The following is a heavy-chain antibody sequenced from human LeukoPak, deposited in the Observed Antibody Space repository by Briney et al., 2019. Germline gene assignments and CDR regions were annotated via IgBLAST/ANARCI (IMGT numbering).Heavy chain of an antibody. J-gene: IGHJ5*02. CDR3: ARAGGYCSGGSCYRGYSWFDP. CDR2: ILYNGSNK. Sequence: GESLRLSCAASGFTFSSSGMHWVRQAPGKGLEWVAVILYNGSNKYYADSVKGRFTISRDNSKNTLYLQMNSLRVEDTAVYYCARAGGYCSGGSCYRGYSWFDPWGQGTLVTVSS. V-gene: IGHV3-33*01. CDR1: GFTFSSSG. D-gene: IGHD2-15*01.